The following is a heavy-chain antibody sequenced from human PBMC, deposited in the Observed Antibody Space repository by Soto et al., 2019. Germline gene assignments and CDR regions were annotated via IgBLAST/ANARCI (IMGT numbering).Heavy chain of an antibody. CDR3: AKGNHTNVGWPYYFES. CDR2: SSPRGDTI. Sequence: PGGSLRLSCVASGFSLANYPMNWVRQTPGKGLEWISYSSPRGDTIYYADSVEGRFTISRDNARNSLSLHMSSLRDEDSALYYCAKGNHTNVGWPYYFESWGQGVPVTVSS. CDR1: GFSLANYP. D-gene: IGHD6-19*01. J-gene: IGHJ4*02. V-gene: IGHV3-48*02.